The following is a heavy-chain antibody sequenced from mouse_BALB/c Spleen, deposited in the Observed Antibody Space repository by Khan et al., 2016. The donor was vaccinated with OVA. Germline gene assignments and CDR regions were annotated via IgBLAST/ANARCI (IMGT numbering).Heavy chain of an antibody. V-gene: IGHV1S29*02. J-gene: IGHJ3*01. CDR1: GHTFTDYI. D-gene: IGHD1-2*01. CDR3: VRSGYGSFAY. Sequence: VQLQQPGPELVKPGASVKISCRASGHTFTDYIMDWLKQSHGKSLEWIGYIYPHNGDTGYNQKFKTKVTLTVDTSSSTASMELRSLTSEDSAVYYCVRSGYGSFAYWGQGTLVTVSA. CDR2: IYPHNGDT.